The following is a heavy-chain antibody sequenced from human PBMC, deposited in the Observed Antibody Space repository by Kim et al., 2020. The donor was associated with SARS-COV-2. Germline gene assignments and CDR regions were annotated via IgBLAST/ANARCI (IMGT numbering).Heavy chain of an antibody. CDR3: AKGSVEYFDY. V-gene: IGHV3-23*01. CDR2: ST. D-gene: IGHD1-1*01. Sequence: STVDADSVKGRFTISRDNSKNTLYLQMNSLRAEDTAVYYCAKGSVEYFDYWGQGTLVTVSS. J-gene: IGHJ4*02.